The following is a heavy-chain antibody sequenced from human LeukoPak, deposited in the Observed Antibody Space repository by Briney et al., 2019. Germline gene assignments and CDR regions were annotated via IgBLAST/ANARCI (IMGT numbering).Heavy chain of an antibody. V-gene: IGHV1-2*02. Sequence: ASVKVSCKASGYTFTGYYMHWVRQAPGQGLEWMGWINPNSGGTNYAQKFQGRVTMTRDTSISTAYMELSRLRSDDTAVYYCARRSGQNYYDSSGYLYYWGQGTLVTVSS. J-gene: IGHJ4*02. CDR2: INPNSGGT. D-gene: IGHD3-22*01. CDR3: ARRSGQNYYDSSGYLYY. CDR1: GYTFTGYY.